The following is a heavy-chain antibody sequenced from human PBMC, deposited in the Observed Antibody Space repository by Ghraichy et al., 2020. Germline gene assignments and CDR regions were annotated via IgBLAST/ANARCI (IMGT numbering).Heavy chain of an antibody. Sequence: LSLTCAASGFTFRTNWMSWVRQAPGKGLEWVANIKQDGSEKNYVDSVKGRFTISRDNAKNSLYLQMNSLRPEDTAVYYCARISMATVIPYYFDYWGQGTLVTVSS. V-gene: IGHV3-7*03. D-gene: IGHD5-24*01. CDR1: GFTFRTNW. CDR3: ARISMATVIPYYFDY. CDR2: IKQDGSEK. J-gene: IGHJ4*02.